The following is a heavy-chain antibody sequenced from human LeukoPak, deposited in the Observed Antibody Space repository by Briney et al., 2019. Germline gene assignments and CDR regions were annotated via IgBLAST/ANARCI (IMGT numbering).Heavy chain of an antibody. D-gene: IGHD2-15*01. V-gene: IGHV4-59*01. CDR2: IYYSGST. CDR3: AGGTPRVYYYYYGMDV. CDR1: GGSFSGYY. J-gene: IGHJ6*02. Sequence: SETLSLTCAVYGGSFSGYYWSWIRQPPGKGLEWIGYIYYSGSTNYNPSLKSRVTISVDTSKNQFSLKLGSVTAADTAVYYCAGGTPRVYYYYYGMDVWGQGTTVTVSS.